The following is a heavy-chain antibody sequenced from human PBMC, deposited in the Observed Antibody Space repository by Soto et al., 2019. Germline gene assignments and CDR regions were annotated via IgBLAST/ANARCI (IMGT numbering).Heavy chain of an antibody. CDR1: GFTFSSYS. CDR3: ARDGLGYCSSTSCYANY. Sequence: GGSLRLSCAASGFTFSSYSMNWVRQAPGKGLEWVAVIWYDGSNKYYADSVKGRFTISRDNSKNTLYLQMNSLRAEDTAVYYCARDGLGYCSSTSCYANYWGQGTLVTVSS. CDR2: IWYDGSNK. J-gene: IGHJ4*02. V-gene: IGHV3-33*08. D-gene: IGHD2-2*01.